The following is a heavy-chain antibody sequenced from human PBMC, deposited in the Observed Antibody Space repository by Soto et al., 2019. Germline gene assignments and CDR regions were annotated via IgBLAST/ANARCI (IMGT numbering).Heavy chain of an antibody. V-gene: IGHV3-21*01. CDR2: ISGSSSNT. Sequence: GGSLRLSCAASGFTFSSYAMSWVRQAPGKGLEWVSSISGSSSNTYYADSVKGRFTISRDNAKNSLYLQMNSLRAEDTAVYYCARGYSNYVRGDYYYMDVWGKGTTVTVSS. J-gene: IGHJ6*03. CDR1: GFTFSSYA. CDR3: ARGYSNYVRGDYYYMDV. D-gene: IGHD4-4*01.